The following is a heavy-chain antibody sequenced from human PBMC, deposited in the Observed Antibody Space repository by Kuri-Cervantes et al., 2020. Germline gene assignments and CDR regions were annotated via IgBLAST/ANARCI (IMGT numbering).Heavy chain of an antibody. Sequence: GGSLRLSCAASGFTFTSYWMSWVRQAPGKGLEWVSTITGSGAATYYADSVKGRFTISRDNSKDMLFLQMNGLRAEDTAVYYCTKTLSSAFVAIDFWGQGTLVTVSS. CDR2: ITGSGAAT. CDR3: TKTLSSAFVAIDF. V-gene: IGHV3-23*01. D-gene: IGHD6-19*01. CDR1: GFTFTSYW. J-gene: IGHJ4*02.